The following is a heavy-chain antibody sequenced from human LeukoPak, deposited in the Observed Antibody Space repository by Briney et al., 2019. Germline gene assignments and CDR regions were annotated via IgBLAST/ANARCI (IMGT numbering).Heavy chain of an antibody. CDR3: AREYGSGSYAYDAFDI. CDR2: ISTYNGNT. D-gene: IGHD3-10*01. CDR1: GYTFTSYG. V-gene: IGHV1-18*01. Sequence: PGASVKVSCKASGYTFTSYGISWVRQAPGQGLEWMGWISTYNGNTNYAQKFQGRVTMTRDTSISTAYMELSRLRSDDTAVYYCAREYGSGSYAYDAFDIWGQGTMVTVSS. J-gene: IGHJ3*02.